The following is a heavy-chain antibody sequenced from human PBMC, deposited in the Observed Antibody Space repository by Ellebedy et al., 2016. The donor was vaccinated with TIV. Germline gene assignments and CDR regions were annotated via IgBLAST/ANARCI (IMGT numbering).Heavy chain of an antibody. CDR2: ISSSSSYI. V-gene: IGHV3-21*01. CDR1: GFTFSSYS. D-gene: IGHD1-26*01. Sequence: GESLKISXAASGFTFSSYSMNWVRQAPGKGLEWVSSISSSSSYIYYADSVKGRFTISRDNAKNSLYLQMNSLRAEDTAVYYCARDKKEWELLYWFDPWGQGTLVTVSS. CDR3: ARDKKEWELLYWFDP. J-gene: IGHJ5*02.